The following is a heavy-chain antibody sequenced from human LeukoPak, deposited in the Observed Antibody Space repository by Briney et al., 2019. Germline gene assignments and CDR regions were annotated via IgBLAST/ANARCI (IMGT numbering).Heavy chain of an antibody. CDR3: AGDRGGGVFDY. D-gene: IGHD3-16*01. CDR2: IHYSGST. CDR1: GGSISSGVYY. V-gene: IGHV4-31*03. Sequence: PSQTLSLTCTVSGGSISSGVYYWSWIRQHPGKGLEWIRYIHYSGSTYYNPSLKSRVTISVDTSNNQFSLKLTSVTAADTAVYYCAGDRGGGVFDYWGQGTLVTVSS. J-gene: IGHJ4*02.